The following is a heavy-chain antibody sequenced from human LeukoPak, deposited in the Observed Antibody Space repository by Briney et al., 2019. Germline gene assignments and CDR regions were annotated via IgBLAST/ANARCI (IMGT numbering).Heavy chain of an antibody. D-gene: IGHD6-13*01. CDR1: GFTLSSYA. CDR2: ISGSGGST. Sequence: GGSLRLSCAASGFTLSSYAMSWVRQAPGKGLEWVSAISGSGGSTYYADSVKGRFTISRDNSKNTLYLQMNSLRAEDTAVYYCAKDSRVRIAAATFPYGMDVWGQGTTVTVSS. V-gene: IGHV3-23*01. CDR3: AKDSRVRIAAATFPYGMDV. J-gene: IGHJ6*02.